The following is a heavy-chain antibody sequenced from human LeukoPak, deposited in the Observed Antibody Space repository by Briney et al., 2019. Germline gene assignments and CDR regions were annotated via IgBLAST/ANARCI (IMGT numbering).Heavy chain of an antibody. CDR1: GGSISSSSYY. J-gene: IGHJ4*02. D-gene: IGHD3-22*01. V-gene: IGHV4-39*07. CDR2: IYYSGST. Sequence: PSETLSLTCTVSGGSISSSSYYWGWIRQPPGKGLEWIGSIYYSGSTYYNPSLKSRVTISVDTSKNQFSLKLSSVTAADTAVYYCARGRGYYSKPFDYWGQGTLVTVSS. CDR3: ARGRGYYSKPFDY.